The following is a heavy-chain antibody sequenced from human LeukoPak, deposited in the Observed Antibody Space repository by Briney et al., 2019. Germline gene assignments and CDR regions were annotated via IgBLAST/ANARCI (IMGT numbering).Heavy chain of an antibody. CDR2: INWNGGST. J-gene: IGHJ4*02. Sequence: SGGSLRLSCAAAGFTFDDYGMSWVRQAPGKGLEWVSGINWNGGSTGYADSVKGRFTISRDNAKNSLYLQMNSLRAEDTALYYCARDVGWELFDYWGRGTLVTVSS. D-gene: IGHD1-26*01. CDR3: ARDVGWELFDY. V-gene: IGHV3-20*04. CDR1: GFTFDDYG.